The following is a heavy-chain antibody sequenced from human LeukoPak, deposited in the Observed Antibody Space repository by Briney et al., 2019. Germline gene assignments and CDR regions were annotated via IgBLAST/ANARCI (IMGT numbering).Heavy chain of an antibody. CDR3: AREYLGAFVI. D-gene: IGHD3-16*01. CDR1: GFTFSSYS. CDR2: ISSSSSTI. V-gene: IGHV3-48*02. Sequence: PGGSLRLSCAASGFTFSSYSMNWVRQAPGKGLELEWVSYISSSSSTIYYADSVRGRFTISRDNAKNSLYLQMNSLRDEDTAVYYCAREYLGAFVIWGQGTMVTVSS. J-gene: IGHJ3*02.